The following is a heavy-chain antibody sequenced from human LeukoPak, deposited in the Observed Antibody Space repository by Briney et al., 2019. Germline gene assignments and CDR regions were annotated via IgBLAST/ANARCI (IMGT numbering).Heavy chain of an antibody. V-gene: IGHV3-53*01. Sequence: GGSLRLACAASGFTVSSNYMSWVRQAPGKGLEWVSVISSGVGTYYADSVKGRFTISRDNSKNTLYLQMNSLRAEDMAVYYCARGMGDSSGYHLYHFDYWGQGTLVAVSS. D-gene: IGHD3-22*01. CDR3: ARGMGDSSGYHLYHFDY. CDR2: ISSGVGT. J-gene: IGHJ4*02. CDR1: GFTVSSNY.